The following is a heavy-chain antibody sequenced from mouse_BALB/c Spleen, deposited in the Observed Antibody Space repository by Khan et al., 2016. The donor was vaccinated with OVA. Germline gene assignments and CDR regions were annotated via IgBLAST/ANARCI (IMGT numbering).Heavy chain of an antibody. CDR1: GYTFTSYW. Sequence: VQLVESGAELVKAGASVKMSCKASGYTFTSYWMPWVKQRLGQGLEWFAETNPTNGRTYYNEKFKSKATLTVDKSSSTAYMLLSGPTFEDSAVYYCARIKKIVATYFDYWGQGTTLTVSS. V-gene: IGHV1S81*02. J-gene: IGHJ2*01. D-gene: IGHD1-1*01. CDR3: ARIKKIVATYFDY. CDR2: TNPTNGRT.